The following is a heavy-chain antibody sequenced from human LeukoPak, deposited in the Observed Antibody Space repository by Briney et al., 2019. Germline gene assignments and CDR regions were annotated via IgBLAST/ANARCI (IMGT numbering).Heavy chain of an antibody. CDR1: GFTFSSYA. Sequence: GRSLRLSCAASGFTFSSYAMSWVRQAPGKGLEWVSGISGSVTGAHYADSVKGRFTISRDNSKNTLYLQMNSLRAEDTAVYYCAKGLYHYYGSGSYTLDYWGQGTLVTVSS. J-gene: IGHJ4*02. D-gene: IGHD3-10*01. CDR2: ISGSVTGA. V-gene: IGHV3-23*01. CDR3: AKGLYHYYGSGSYTLDY.